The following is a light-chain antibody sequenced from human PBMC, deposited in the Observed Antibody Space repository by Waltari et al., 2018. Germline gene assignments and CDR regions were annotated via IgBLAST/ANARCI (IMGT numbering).Light chain of an antibody. CDR1: QSLSSW. J-gene: IGKJ2*01. V-gene: IGKV1-5*01. Sequence: DTQMTQSPSTLSASVGDTVTITCRASQSLSSWLAWYQQKPGKAPKLPIFHASSLESGVPSRFSGGGSGVEFTLTISSLQPDDFATYYCQQYDTYPIYTFGQGTKLEIK. CDR3: QQYDTYPIYT. CDR2: HAS.